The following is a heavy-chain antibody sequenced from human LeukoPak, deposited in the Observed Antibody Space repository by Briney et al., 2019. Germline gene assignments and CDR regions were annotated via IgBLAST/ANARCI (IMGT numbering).Heavy chain of an antibody. CDR1: GVSISSYY. V-gene: IGHV4-59*01. J-gene: IGHJ5*02. CDR2: IYYSGST. Sequence: SETLSLTCTVSGVSISSYYWSWIRQPPGKGLEWIGYIYYSGSTNYNPSLKSRVTISVDTSKNQFSLKLSSVTAADTAVYYCARGSISGWGSWFDPWGQGTLVTVSS. D-gene: IGHD6-19*01. CDR3: ARGSISGWGSWFDP.